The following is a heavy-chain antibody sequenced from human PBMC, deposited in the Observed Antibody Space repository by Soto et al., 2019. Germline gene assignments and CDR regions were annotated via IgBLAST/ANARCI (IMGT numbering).Heavy chain of an antibody. D-gene: IGHD3-10*01. J-gene: IGHJ4*02. Sequence: QVQLVQSGAEVKKPGSSVRVSCKASGDTFSFYSINWVRQAHGLGLEWMGRINPVLSMSNYAQRFQGRVTVTADKSTSTAYMELSSLRSEDTAMYYCASSYGSGYRAFDYWSQGALVTVSS. CDR1: GDTFSFYS. V-gene: IGHV1-69*02. CDR2: INPVLSMS. CDR3: ASSYGSGYRAFDY.